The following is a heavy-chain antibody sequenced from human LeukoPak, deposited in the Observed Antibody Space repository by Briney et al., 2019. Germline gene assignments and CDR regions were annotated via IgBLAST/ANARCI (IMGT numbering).Heavy chain of an antibody. CDR1: GLTFSNFK. V-gene: IGHV3-48*03. D-gene: IGHD6-13*01. CDR2: ISDSGRTT. J-gene: IGHJ2*01. Sequence: GGSLRLSCAVSGLTFSNFKMNWVRQAPGKGLEWVSYISDSGRTTFYADSVKGRFTISRDNAKNSLYLQMNSLRAEDTAVYYCARPSEASSSWHWYFDLWGRGTLVTVSS. CDR3: ARPSEASSSWHWYFDL.